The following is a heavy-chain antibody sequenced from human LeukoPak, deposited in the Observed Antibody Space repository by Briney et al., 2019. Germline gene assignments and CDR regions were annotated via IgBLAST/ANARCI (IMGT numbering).Heavy chain of an antibody. CDR1: GYSFTSYW. V-gene: IGHV5-51*01. J-gene: IGHJ6*03. Sequence: GESLKISCKGSGYSFTSYWIGWVRQMPGKGLEWMGIIYPGDSDTRYSPSFQGQVTISADKSISTAYLQWSSLKASDTAMYYCASGHEAAASVRHYYMDVWGKGTTVTVSS. D-gene: IGHD6-13*01. CDR3: ASGHEAAASVRHYYMDV. CDR2: IYPGDSDT.